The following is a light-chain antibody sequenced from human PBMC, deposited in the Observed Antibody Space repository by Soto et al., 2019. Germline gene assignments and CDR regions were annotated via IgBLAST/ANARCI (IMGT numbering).Light chain of an antibody. CDR2: DDS. V-gene: IGLV3-21*02. J-gene: IGLJ2*01. CDR3: SSYTSSSTLVV. Sequence: SYELTQPPSVSVAPGQTARITCGGKNIGSKSVHWYQQKSGQAHVLVVYDDSDRPSGIPERFSGSNSGNTASLTISGLQAEDEADYYCSSYTSSSTLVVFGGGTKLTVL. CDR1: NIGSKS.